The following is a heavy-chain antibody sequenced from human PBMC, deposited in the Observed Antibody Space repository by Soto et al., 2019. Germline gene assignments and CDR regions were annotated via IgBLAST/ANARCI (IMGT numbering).Heavy chain of an antibody. Sequence: SVKVSFKASGGTFSSYAISWVRQAPGQGLEWMGGIIPIFGTANYAQKFQGRVTITADESTSTAYMELSSLRSEDTAVYYCARYSPAYDFWSGYSFYYYYGMDGWGQGTTVTVSS. D-gene: IGHD3-3*01. J-gene: IGHJ6*02. CDR3: ARYSPAYDFWSGYSFYYYYGMDG. V-gene: IGHV1-69*13. CDR2: IIPIFGTA. CDR1: GGTFSSYA.